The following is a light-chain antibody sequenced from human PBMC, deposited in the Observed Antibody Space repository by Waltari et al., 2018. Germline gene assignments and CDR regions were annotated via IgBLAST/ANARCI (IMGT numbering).Light chain of an antibody. V-gene: IGLV4-69*01. CDR1: SGHSRYA. J-gene: IGLJ2*01. CDR2: VNSDGSQ. CDR3: HTWGTGPRF. Sequence: QVVLTQSPSASASLGASAKLNCTLSSGHSRYANAWHQQQPEKGPRYSMKVNSDGSQNKGDGIPYRVSGSSSGAVRYLTVSGLQSEDAADFYCHTWGTGPRFFGGGTKLTVL.